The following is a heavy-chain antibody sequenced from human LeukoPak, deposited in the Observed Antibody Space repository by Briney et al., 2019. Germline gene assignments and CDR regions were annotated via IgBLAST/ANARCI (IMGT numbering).Heavy chain of an antibody. CDR2: IGYDGSTE. CDR1: GFPFSSYG. V-gene: IGHV3-33*01. D-gene: IGHD2-21*02. J-gene: IGHJ4*02. CDR3: ARDQQVGTFDY. Sequence: GRSLRLSCSASGFPFSSYGFHWVRQAPGKGLEWVADIGYDGSTEYCADSVKGRFTISKDNSKNTLYLEMNSLRADDTAVYYCARDQQVGTFDYWGQGTLVTVSS.